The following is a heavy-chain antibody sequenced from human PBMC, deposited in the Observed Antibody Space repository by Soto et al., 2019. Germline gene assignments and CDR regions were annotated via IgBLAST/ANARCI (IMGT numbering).Heavy chain of an antibody. Sequence: QVQLQESGPGLVKPSETVSLTCAVSGDSIRAFYWSWFRQPAGGGLEWIGRFFLSGDTDYNPSLRSRLTMSFDTSKSQFSLRLTSVTAADTAVYYCAREVKQRLGYYYIGLDVWGQGTTVTVSS. V-gene: IGHV4-4*07. CDR1: GDSIRAFY. CDR2: FFLSGDT. J-gene: IGHJ6*02. D-gene: IGHD6-25*01. CDR3: AREVKQRLGYYYIGLDV.